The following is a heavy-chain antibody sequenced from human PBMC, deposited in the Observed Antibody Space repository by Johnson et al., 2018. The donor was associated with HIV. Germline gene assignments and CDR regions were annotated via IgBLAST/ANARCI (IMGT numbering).Heavy chain of an antibody. Sequence: VQLVESGGGLVQPGRSLRLSCAPSGFTFDDYAMHWVRQAPGTGLEWVSGISWNSDNIAYADSVKGRFTISRDNAKNSLYLQMNSLRAEDTAVYYCARDARYYYDSRGDAFDIWGQGTMVTVSS. V-gene: IGHV3-9*01. J-gene: IGHJ3*02. CDR3: ARDARYYYDSRGDAFDI. CDR2: ISWNSDNI. D-gene: IGHD3-22*01. CDR1: GFTFDDYA.